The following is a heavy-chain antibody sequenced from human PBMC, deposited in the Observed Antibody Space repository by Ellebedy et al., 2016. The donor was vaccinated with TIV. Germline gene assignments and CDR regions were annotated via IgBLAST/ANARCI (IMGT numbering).Heavy chain of an antibody. V-gene: IGHV3-7*03. D-gene: IGHD1-26*01. Sequence: PGGSLRLSCAASGFSFSVYSTSWVRQAPGKGFEWVANIKKDGSETYYVDSVKGRFTISRDNAKNSLYLQMNSLRAEDTAVYYCARDSDLDSWGQGTLVTVSS. CDR2: IKKDGSET. CDR1: GFSFSVYS. CDR3: ARDSDLDS. J-gene: IGHJ5*02.